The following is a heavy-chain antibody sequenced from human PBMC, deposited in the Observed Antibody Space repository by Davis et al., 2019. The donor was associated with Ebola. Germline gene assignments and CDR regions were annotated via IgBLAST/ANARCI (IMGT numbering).Heavy chain of an antibody. V-gene: IGHV3-74*01. CDR1: GFTFSSYW. CDR3: AKHAVVVRGVIDY. D-gene: IGHD3-10*01. J-gene: IGHJ4*02. CDR2: INSDGSST. Sequence: GESLKISCAASGFTFSSYWMHWVRQAPGKGLVWVSRINSDGSSTSYADSVKGRFTISRDNAKNTLYLQMNSLRAEDTAVYYCAKHAVVVRGVIDYWGQGTLVTVSS.